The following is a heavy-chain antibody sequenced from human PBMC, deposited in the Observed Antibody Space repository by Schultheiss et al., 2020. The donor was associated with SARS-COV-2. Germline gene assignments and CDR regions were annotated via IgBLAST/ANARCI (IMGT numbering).Heavy chain of an antibody. D-gene: IGHD4-11*01. CDR1: GGSVSSGSYY. CDR2: IYYSGST. CDR3: ARATYTVNWFDP. Sequence: SETLSLTCTVSGGSVSSGSYYWSWIRQHPGKGLEWIGYIYYSGSTYYNPSLKSRVTISVDTSKNQFSLKLSSVTAADTAVYYCARATYTVNWFDPWGQGTLVTVSS. V-gene: IGHV4-31*03. J-gene: IGHJ5*02.